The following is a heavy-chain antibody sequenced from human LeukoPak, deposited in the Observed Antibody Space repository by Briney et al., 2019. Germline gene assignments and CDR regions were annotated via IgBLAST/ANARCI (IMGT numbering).Heavy chain of an antibody. D-gene: IGHD2-2*01. Sequence: PSGTLSLTCAVYGGSFSSYYWTWIRQSPGKGLEWIGEIHHSGSTKYNPSLKSRVTISVDTSKNQFSLKLSSVTAADTAVYYCARGTSDRRSSSCLDYWGQGSLVTVSS. CDR1: GGSFSSYY. CDR2: IHHSGST. CDR3: ARGTSDRRSSSCLDY. V-gene: IGHV4-34*01. J-gene: IGHJ4*02.